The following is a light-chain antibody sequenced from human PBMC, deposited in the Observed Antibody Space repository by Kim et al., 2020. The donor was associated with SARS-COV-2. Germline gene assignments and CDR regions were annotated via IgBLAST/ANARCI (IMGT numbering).Light chain of an antibody. J-gene: IGKJ2*01. CDR2: AAS. CDR3: QQSYSTPPT. CDR1: QSISSY. V-gene: IGKV1-39*01. Sequence: SASVGDRVTITCRASQSISSYLNWYKQKPGKAPKLLIYAASSLQSGVPSRFSGSASGTDFTLTISSLQPEDFATYYCQQSYSTPPTFGQGTKLEIK.